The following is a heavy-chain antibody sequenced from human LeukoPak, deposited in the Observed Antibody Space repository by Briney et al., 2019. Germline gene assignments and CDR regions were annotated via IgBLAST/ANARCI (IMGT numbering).Heavy chain of an antibody. CDR2: TRNRANSYTT. Sequence: GGSLRLSCATSGFTFSDYYMDWVRQAPGKRLEWVGRTRNRANSYTTDYAASVKGRFTISRDDSRNSLYLQMNSLKTEDTAVYYCARDAAAGNWKLNYWGQGTLVTVSS. D-gene: IGHD6-13*01. J-gene: IGHJ4*02. CDR3: ARDAAAGNWKLNY. CDR1: GFTFSDYY. V-gene: IGHV3-72*01.